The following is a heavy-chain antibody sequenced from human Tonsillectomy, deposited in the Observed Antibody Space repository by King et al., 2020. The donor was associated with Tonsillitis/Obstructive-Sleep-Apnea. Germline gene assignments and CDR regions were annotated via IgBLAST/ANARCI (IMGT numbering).Heavy chain of an antibody. V-gene: IGHV4-31*03. D-gene: IGHD1-1*01. CDR2: ISYSGST. Sequence: QLQESGPGLVKPSQSLSLTCTVSGGSISSGDYFWSWIRQHPGKGLEWLGYISYSGSTYYNPSLKSRVTISADTSKNQFSLQLRSVTVADTAVYFCARTTPPYYYYHMDVWGKGTTVTVSS. CDR3: ARTTPPYYYYHMDV. CDR1: GGSISSGDYF. J-gene: IGHJ6*03.